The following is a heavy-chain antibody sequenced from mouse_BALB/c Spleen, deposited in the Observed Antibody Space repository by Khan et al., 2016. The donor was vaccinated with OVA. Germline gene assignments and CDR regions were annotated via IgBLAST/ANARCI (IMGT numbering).Heavy chain of an antibody. CDR1: GYTFTSYT. V-gene: IGHV1-4*01. J-gene: IGHJ3*01. CDR3: VRDGAYHRNDGWFAY. Sequence: QVRLQQSGAELARPGASVKMSCKASGYTFTSYTIHWIKKRPGQGLEWIGYINPSNGYTNYNQKFKDKATLTTDKSSTTAYLQLSSLTSDDSAVYNWVRDGAYHRNDGWFAYWGQGTLVTVSA. D-gene: IGHD2-14*01. CDR2: INPSNGYT.